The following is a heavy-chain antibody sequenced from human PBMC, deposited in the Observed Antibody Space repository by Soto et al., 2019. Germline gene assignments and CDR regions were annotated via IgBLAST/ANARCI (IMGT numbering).Heavy chain of an antibody. CDR1: GGSISSGGYY. V-gene: IGHV4-31*03. D-gene: IGHD2-15*01. CDR3: ARDCSGGSCNEGY. J-gene: IGHJ4*02. Sequence: PSETLSLTCTVSGGSISSGGYYWSWIRQHPGKGLEWIGYIYYSGSTYYNPSLKSRVTISVDTSKNQFSLKLSSVTAADTAVYYCARDCSGGSCNEGYWGQGTLVTVSS. CDR2: IYYSGST.